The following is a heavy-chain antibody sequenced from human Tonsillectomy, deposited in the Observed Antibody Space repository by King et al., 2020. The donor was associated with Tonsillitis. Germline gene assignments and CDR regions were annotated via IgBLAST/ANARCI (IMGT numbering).Heavy chain of an antibody. D-gene: IGHD2-2*01. J-gene: IGHJ6*02. Sequence: VQLQQWGAGLLKPSETLSLTCGVYGGSFSAYYWSWIRQPPGKGLEWIGEINHSGGTNYNPSLKSRVTMSVDTSKNQLSMKLSSVTAADTAVYYCARGAMPPYYYAMDVWGQGTTVTVSS. CDR3: ARGAMPPYYYAMDV. V-gene: IGHV4-34*01. CDR1: GGSFSAYY. CDR2: INHSGGT.